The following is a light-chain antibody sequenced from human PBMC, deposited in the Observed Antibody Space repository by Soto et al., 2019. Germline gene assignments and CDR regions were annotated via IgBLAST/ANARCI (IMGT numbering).Light chain of an antibody. CDR2: DAS. Sequence: DIRMKQSPATLSASVGDSVTITCRASPSISHWLAWYQQKPGKAPKFLIYDASSLESGVPSRFSGSGSGTEFSLTISSRQPDDFATYYCQQYGSVLGTFGPGTKV. J-gene: IGKJ1*01. CDR3: QQYGSVLGT. CDR1: PSISHW. V-gene: IGKV1-5*01.